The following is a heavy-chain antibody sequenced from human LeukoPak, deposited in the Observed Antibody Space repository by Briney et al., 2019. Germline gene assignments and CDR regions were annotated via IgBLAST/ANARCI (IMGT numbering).Heavy chain of an antibody. CDR1: RGTFSSYA. CDR2: INTIVGTA. CDR3: ARGISSYGNGGYYFDY. D-gene: IGHD5-18*01. V-gene: IGHV1-69*01. J-gene: IGHJ4*02. Sequence: GSSVNVYCKASRGTFSSYAISWVRPAPGQGLEWMGGINTIVGTANYAQKFQGRVTITADESTSTAYIELSSLRSEDTAVYYCARGISSYGNGGYYFDYWGQGTLVTVSS.